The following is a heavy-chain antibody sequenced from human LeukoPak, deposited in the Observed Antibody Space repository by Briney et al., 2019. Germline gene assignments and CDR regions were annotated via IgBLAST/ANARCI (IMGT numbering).Heavy chain of an antibody. D-gene: IGHD6-13*01. V-gene: IGHV3-64D*06. Sequence: PGGSLRLSCSASGFTFSSYAMYWVRQAPGKGLEYVSAISANGGSTYYADSVKGRFTISRDNSKNTLYLQMSSLKIEDTAVFYCVSLPLYSSSWYFHYGYWGQGTLVTVSP. J-gene: IGHJ4*02. CDR3: VSLPLYSSSWYFHYGY. CDR2: ISANGGST. CDR1: GFTFSSYA.